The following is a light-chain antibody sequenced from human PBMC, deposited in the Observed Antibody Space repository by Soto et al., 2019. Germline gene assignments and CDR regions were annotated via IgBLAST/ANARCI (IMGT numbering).Light chain of an antibody. J-gene: IGKJ4*01. CDR2: DAS. V-gene: IGKV1-13*02. Sequence: AIQLTQSPSSLSASVGDSVAITCRASQGISNDLAWYQQRPGRPPKLLIYDASTLERGVPSRFSGSGSGTDFTLTIRSLQPEDFATYYCQQCSGHPPLTFGGGTRVEI. CDR1: QGISND. CDR3: QQCSGHPPLT.